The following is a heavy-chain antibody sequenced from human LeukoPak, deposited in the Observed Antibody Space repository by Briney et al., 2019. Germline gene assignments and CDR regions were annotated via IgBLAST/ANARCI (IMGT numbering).Heavy chain of an antibody. J-gene: IGHJ4*02. Sequence: GGSLRLSCAASGFTFSTYAMSWVRQAPGEGLEWDSVISGSGDTAYYADSVEGRFAISRDNSKNTLSLPMNSLQAEGKAVQYRAKARGDYGQPFDYWGQGTLVTVSS. V-gene: IGHV3-23*01. CDR2: ISGSGDTA. CDR1: GFTFSTYA. CDR3: AKARGDYGQPFDY. D-gene: IGHD4/OR15-4a*01.